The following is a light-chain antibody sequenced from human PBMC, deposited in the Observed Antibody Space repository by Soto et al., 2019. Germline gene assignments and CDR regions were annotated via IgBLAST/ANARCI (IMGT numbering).Light chain of an antibody. V-gene: IGKV3-20*01. CDR2: GAS. J-gene: IGKJ4*01. Sequence: EIVLTQSPGTLSLSPGERATLSCRASQSVSSNYLAWYQQKPGQAPRLLIYGASIRAPGIPDRFSGSRSGTDFTLTISTLEPEDCAVYVCQQYGSSPLTFGGGTKVEIK. CDR3: QQYGSSPLT. CDR1: QSVSSNY.